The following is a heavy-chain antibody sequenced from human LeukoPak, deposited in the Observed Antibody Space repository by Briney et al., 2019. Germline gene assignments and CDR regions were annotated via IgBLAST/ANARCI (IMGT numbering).Heavy chain of an antibody. Sequence: ASVKVSCKASGYTFTSYGISWVRQAPGQGLEWMGWISAYSGNTSYAQKLQGRVTMTTDTSTSTAYMELRSLRSDDTAVYYCARGNYDFWSGHRYYYYMDVWGKGTTVTVSS. V-gene: IGHV1-18*01. CDR2: ISAYSGNT. CDR3: ARGNYDFWSGHRYYYYMDV. J-gene: IGHJ6*03. CDR1: GYTFTSYG. D-gene: IGHD3-3*01.